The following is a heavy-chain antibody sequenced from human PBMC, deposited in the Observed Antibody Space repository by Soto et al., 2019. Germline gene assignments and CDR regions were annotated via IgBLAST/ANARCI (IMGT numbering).Heavy chain of an antibody. Sequence: GGSLRLSCAASGFTFSNAWMNWVRQAPGKGLEWVGRIKSKTDGGTTDYAAPVKGRFTISRDDSKNTLYLQMNSLKTEDTAVYYCTTDYFLLNYYDSSGYPTPDYWGQGTLVTVSS. J-gene: IGHJ4*02. D-gene: IGHD3-22*01. V-gene: IGHV3-15*07. CDR3: TTDYFLLNYYDSSGYPTPDY. CDR1: GFTFSNAW. CDR2: IKSKTDGGTT.